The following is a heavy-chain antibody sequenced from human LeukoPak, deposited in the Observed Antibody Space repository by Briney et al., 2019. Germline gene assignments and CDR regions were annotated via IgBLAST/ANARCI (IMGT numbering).Heavy chain of an antibody. J-gene: IGHJ3*02. Sequence: ASVKVSCKASGYTFTGYYMQWMRQAPGQGLEWMGWINPNSGGTNYAQKFQGRVTMTRDTSISTAYMELSRLRSDDTAVYYCARDVSGYDPYDAFDIWGQGTMVTVSS. CDR2: INPNSGGT. CDR3: ARDVSGYDPYDAFDI. V-gene: IGHV1-2*02. CDR1: GYTFTGYY. D-gene: IGHD5-12*01.